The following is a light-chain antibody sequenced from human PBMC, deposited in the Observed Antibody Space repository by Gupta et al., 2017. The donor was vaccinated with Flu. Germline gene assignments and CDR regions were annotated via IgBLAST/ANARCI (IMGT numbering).Light chain of an antibody. Sequence: QSALTQPASVSGSPGQAITISCTGTSSDIGGNNYVSWYQRHPGKAPKLMIYEVTDRPSGIPDRFSGSKYATTATITTTGLQAEEEADYYCPSDTSNTNLCVFGTGTKITVL. CDR1: SSDIGGNNY. CDR2: EVT. CDR3: PSDTSNTNLCV. V-gene: IGLV2-14*01. J-gene: IGLJ1*01.